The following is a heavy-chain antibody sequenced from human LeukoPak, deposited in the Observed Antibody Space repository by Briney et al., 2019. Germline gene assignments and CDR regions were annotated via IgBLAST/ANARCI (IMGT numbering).Heavy chain of an antibody. CDR3: AKPHFDY. CDR2: ITGSGGSI. CDR1: GFTFSSYG. Sequence: GGSLRLSCAASGFTFSSYGMSWVRQAPGKGLEWVSAITGSGGSIYYGDSVKGRFTISRDNSRNTLYLQMNSLRAEDTAVYYCAKPHFDYWGQGALVTVSS. J-gene: IGHJ4*02. V-gene: IGHV3-23*01.